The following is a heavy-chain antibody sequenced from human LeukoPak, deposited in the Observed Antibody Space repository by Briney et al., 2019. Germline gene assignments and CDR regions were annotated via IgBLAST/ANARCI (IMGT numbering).Heavy chain of an antibody. V-gene: IGHV6-1*01. CDR3: AREAEITRFDY. CDR1: GDSVSTNSVA. CDR2: TSYRSKWYN. Sequence: SQTLSLTCAISGDSVSTNSVAWNWIRQSPSRGLEWVGRTSYRSKWYNDYAVSVKSRITITPDTSKNQFSLQLNSVTPEDTAVYYCAREAEITRFDYWGQGTLVTVSS. J-gene: IGHJ4*02. D-gene: IGHD5-24*01.